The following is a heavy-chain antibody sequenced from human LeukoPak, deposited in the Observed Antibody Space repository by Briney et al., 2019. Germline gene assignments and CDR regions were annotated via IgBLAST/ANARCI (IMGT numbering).Heavy chain of an antibody. D-gene: IGHD3-22*01. CDR1: GFTFSSYA. V-gene: IGHV3-30*04. J-gene: IGHJ3*02. CDR3: ARDLQDDIVVVIPYRRGRISYAFDI. Sequence: PGRSLRLSCAASGFTFSSYAMHWVRQAPGKGLEWVAVISYDGSNKYYADSVKGRFTISRDNSKNTLYLQMNSLRAEDTAVYYCARDLQDDIVVVIPYRRGRISYAFDIWGQGTMVTVSS. CDR2: ISYDGSNK.